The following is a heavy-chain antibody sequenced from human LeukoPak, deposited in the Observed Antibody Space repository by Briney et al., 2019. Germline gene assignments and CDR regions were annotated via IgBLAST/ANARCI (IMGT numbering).Heavy chain of an antibody. V-gene: IGHV1-3*03. CDR1: GYTFTSYA. CDR3: ARDRDDYGDYFGWFDP. CDR2: INAGNGNT. Sequence: ASVKVSCKASGYTFTSYAMHWVRQAPGQRLEWMGWINAGNGNTKYSQEFQGRVTITRDTSASTAYMELSSLRSEDMAVYYCARDRDDYGDYFGWFDPWGQGTLVTVSS. D-gene: IGHD4-17*01. J-gene: IGHJ5*02.